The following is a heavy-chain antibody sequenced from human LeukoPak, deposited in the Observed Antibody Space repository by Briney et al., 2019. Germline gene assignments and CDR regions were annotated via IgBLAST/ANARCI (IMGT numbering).Heavy chain of an antibody. Sequence: GGSLRLSCAASGFNFGSYSMTWVRQAPGKGLEWVSVISADSATTFYADSVKGRFTISRDNSKNTLYLQMNSLRAEDTAVYYCARVVANWFDPWGQGTLVTVSS. CDR3: ARVVANWFDP. V-gene: IGHV3-23*01. D-gene: IGHD3-16*02. CDR1: GFNFGSYS. J-gene: IGHJ5*02. CDR2: ISADSATT.